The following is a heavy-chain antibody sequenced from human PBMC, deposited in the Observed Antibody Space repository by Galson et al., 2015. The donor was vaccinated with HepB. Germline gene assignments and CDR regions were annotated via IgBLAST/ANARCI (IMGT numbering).Heavy chain of an antibody. CDR1: GDTFSSYA. CDR3: ARGSRNGEWLLYPDY. D-gene: IGHD3-3*01. Sequence: SVKVSCKASGDTFSSYAISWVRQVPGQGFEWMGGIIPILGTANYAQKFQGRVTMTADKSTSTAYMELSSLRSEDTAVYYCARGSRNGEWLLYPDYWGQGTLVTVSS. V-gene: IGHV1-69*10. CDR2: IIPILGTA. J-gene: IGHJ4*02.